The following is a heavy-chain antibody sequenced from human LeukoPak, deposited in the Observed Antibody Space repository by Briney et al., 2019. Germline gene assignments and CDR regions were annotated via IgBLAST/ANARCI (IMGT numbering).Heavy chain of an antibody. CDR3: ARAQTWDYGGTLDY. V-gene: IGHV3-30-3*01. CDR2: ISYDGSNK. D-gene: IGHD4-23*01. J-gene: IGHJ4*02. Sequence: QPGGSLRLSGEAPGLTSISYAMHWFRQAPGKGLEGVAVISYDGSNKYYADSVKGRFTISRDNSKNTLYLQMNSLRAEDTAVYYCARAQTWDYGGTLDYWGQGTLVTVSS. CDR1: GLTSISYA.